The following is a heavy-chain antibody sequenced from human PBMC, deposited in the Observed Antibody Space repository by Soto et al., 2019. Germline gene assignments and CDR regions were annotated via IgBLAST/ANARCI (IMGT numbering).Heavy chain of an antibody. Sequence: GGSLRLSCAASGFNVNSDYMNWVRQTPGKGLEWVASVYSGETTYYADAVRGRFTISSDKSKNTLYFQLSSLRIEDTAVYDWTRDGRGLGRLALFEYWGQGVLVTVSS. D-gene: IGHD3-9*01. CDR3: TRDGRGLGRLALFEY. J-gene: IGHJ4*02. V-gene: IGHV3-53*01. CDR1: GFNVNSDY. CDR2: VYSGETT.